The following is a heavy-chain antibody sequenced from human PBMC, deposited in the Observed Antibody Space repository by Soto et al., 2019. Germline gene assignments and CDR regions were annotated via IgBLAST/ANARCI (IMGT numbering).Heavy chain of an antibody. CDR2: MNPTSGNT. J-gene: IGHJ6*03. V-gene: IGHV1-8*01. Sequence: GASVTVSCKASGYTFTSYDINWVRQATGQGLEWMGWMNPTSGNTGYAQKFQGRVTMTRNTSINTAYMELSGLRSDDTAVYYCARVRCADHHSFFFMDVWGKATPVTVSS. CDR1: GYTFTSYD. CDR3: ARVRCADHHSFFFMDV.